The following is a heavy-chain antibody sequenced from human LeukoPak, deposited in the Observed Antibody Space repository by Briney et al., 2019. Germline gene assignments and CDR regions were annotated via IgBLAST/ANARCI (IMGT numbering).Heavy chain of an antibody. CDR1: GGSVSSGSYY. CDR3: SIRRDGYRTGLADY. CDR2: IYYSGST. V-gene: IGHV4-61*01. D-gene: IGHD5-24*01. Sequence: PSETLSLTCTVSGGSVSSGSYYWSSMRHPPGKGLEWIGYIYYSGSTKYNPSLESRVTISVDPSKNQFSLKLSSVTAADTAVYCCSIRRDGYRTGLADYWGQGTLVSVSS. J-gene: IGHJ4*02.